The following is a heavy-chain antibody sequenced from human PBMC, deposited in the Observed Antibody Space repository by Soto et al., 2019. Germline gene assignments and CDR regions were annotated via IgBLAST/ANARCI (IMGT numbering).Heavy chain of an antibody. CDR3: ARVRWGSGSYAYYYYYMGV. CDR2: IYYSGST. J-gene: IGHJ6*03. Sequence: SETLSLTCTVSGGSISSYYWSWIRQPPGKGLEWIGYIYYSGSTNYNPSLKSRVTISVDTSKNQFSLKLSSVTAADTAVYYCARVRWGSGSYAYYYYYMGVWGKGTTVTVSS. D-gene: IGHD3-10*01. V-gene: IGHV4-59*01. CDR1: GGSISSYY.